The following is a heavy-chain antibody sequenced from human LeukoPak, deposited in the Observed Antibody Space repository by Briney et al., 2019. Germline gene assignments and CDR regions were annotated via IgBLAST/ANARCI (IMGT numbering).Heavy chain of an antibody. Sequence: GGSLRLSCAASGFTFNSYAMHWVRQAPGMGLEYVSSISSNGVSTFYANSVNGRFTISRDNSKNTLFLQMGSLRTEDMALYYCARGGKYSSSSSFDYWGQGTLVTVSS. CDR2: ISSNGVST. J-gene: IGHJ4*02. CDR3: ARGGKYSSSSSFDY. D-gene: IGHD6-6*01. CDR1: GFTFNSYA. V-gene: IGHV3-64*01.